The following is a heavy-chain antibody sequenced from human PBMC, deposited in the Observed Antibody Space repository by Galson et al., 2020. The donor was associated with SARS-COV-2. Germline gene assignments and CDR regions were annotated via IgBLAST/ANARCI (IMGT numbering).Heavy chain of an antibody. CDR3: ARLKVVVVAATGYFDY. J-gene: IGHJ4*02. V-gene: IGHV4-39*01. D-gene: IGHD2-15*01. CDR1: GGSISSSSYY. CDR2: IYYSGST. Sequence: SETLSLTCTVSGGSISSSSYYWGWIRQPPGKGLEWIGSIYYSGSTYYNPSLKSRVTISVDTSKNQFSLKLSSVTAADTAVYYCARLKVVVVAATGYFDYWGQGTLVTVSS.